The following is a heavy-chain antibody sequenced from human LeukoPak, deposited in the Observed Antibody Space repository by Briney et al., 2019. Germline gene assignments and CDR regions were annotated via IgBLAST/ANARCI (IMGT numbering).Heavy chain of an antibody. J-gene: IGHJ3*01. D-gene: IGHD3-22*01. Sequence: SETLSLTCAVYGGSFSGYYWSWIRQPPGKGLEWIGEINHSGSTNYNPSLKSRVTISVDTSKNQFSLKLSSVTPEDTAVYYCVRDDGIGLDAFDVWSPGTMVTVSS. V-gene: IGHV4-34*01. CDR3: VRDDGIGLDAFDV. CDR1: GGSFSGYY. CDR2: INHSGST.